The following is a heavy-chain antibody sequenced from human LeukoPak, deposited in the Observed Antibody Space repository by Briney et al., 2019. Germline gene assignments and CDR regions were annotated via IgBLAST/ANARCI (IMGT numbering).Heavy chain of an antibody. CDR1: GGSISSSSYY. D-gene: IGHD7-27*01. CDR2: IYYSGST. Sequence: SETLSLTCTVSGGSISSSSYYWGWIRQPPGKGLEWIGSIYYSGSTYYNPSLKSRATISVDTSKNQFSLKLNSVTAADTAMYFCARRPPGDSMFDYWGQGTLVTVSS. J-gene: IGHJ4*02. V-gene: IGHV4-39*07. CDR3: ARRPPGDSMFDY.